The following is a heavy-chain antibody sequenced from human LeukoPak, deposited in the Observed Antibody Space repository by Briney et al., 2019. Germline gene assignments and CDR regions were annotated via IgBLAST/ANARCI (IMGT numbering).Heavy chain of an antibody. J-gene: IGHJ4*02. Sequence: SETLSLTCTVSGGSISSYYWSWIRQPPGKGLEWIGYIYYSGSTNYNPSLKSRVTISIDTSKNQFSLKLSSVTAADTAVYYCARATVTTIDYWGQGTLVTVSS. CDR1: GGSISSYY. CDR3: ARATVTTIDY. V-gene: IGHV4-59*01. CDR2: IYYSGST. D-gene: IGHD4-17*01.